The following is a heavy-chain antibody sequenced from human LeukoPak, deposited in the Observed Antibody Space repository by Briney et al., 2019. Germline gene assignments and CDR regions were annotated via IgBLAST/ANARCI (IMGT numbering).Heavy chain of an antibody. CDR3: AKCSGGSCYASGVFDY. CDR2: ISGSGDAA. V-gene: IGHV3-23*01. J-gene: IGHJ4*02. CDR1: GFTFSNYA. D-gene: IGHD2-15*01. Sequence: GGSLRVSCAASGFTFSNYAMSWVRQAPGKGLEWVSGISGSGDAAWYADSVKGRFTISRDNSKNTVNLQMNSLRPEDTAVYYCAKCSGGSCYASGVFDYWGQGTLVTVSS.